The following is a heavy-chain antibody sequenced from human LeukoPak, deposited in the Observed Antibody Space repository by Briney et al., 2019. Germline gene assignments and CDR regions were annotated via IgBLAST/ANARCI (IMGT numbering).Heavy chain of an antibody. CDR1: GYTFTSYY. V-gene: IGHV1-46*01. J-gene: IGHJ3*02. CDR3: ARGLSYYDTRHAFDI. D-gene: IGHD3-22*01. Sequence: GASVKVSCKASGYTFTSYYIHWVRQAPGQGLEWMGMINPSGGITSYAQKFQGRVTMTRDMSTSTVYMELSRLRSEDTAVYYCARGLSYYDTRHAFDIWGQGTMVTVSS. CDR2: INPSGGIT.